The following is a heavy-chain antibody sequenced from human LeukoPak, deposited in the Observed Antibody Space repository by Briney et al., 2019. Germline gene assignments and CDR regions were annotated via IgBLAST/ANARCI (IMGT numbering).Heavy chain of an antibody. V-gene: IGHV3-23*01. Sequence: GGSLRLSCAASGFTFSDYYMSWIRQAPGKGLEWVSAISGSGGSTYYADSVKGRFTISRDNSKNTLYLQMNSLRAEDTAVYYCAKRSSPGLFDYWGQGTLVTVSS. J-gene: IGHJ4*02. CDR2: ISGSGGST. D-gene: IGHD6-6*01. CDR3: AKRSSPGLFDY. CDR1: GFTFSDYY.